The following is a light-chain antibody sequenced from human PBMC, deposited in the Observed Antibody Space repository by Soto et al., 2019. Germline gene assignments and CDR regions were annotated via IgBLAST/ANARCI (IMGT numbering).Light chain of an antibody. CDR1: QSVTNN. CDR2: GAS. CDR3: QQYNDWPPLT. J-gene: IGKJ4*01. V-gene: IGKV3-15*01. Sequence: EIVMTQSPATLSVSPGERAALSCRASQSVTNNLAWYQQKPGQAPRLLIYGASTRATGIPARFSGSGSGKDFTLTISSLQSEDFAVYYCQQYNDWPPLTFGGGTKVEIK.